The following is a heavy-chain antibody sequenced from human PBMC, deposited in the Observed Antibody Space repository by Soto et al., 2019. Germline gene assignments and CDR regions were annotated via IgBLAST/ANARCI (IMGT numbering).Heavy chain of an antibody. D-gene: IGHD3-22*01. J-gene: IGHJ6*02. CDR2: IIPIFGTA. Sequence: AASVKVSCKASGGTFSSYAISWVRQAPGQGLEWMGGIIPIFGTANYAQKFQGRVTITADKSTSTAYMELSSLRSEDTAVYYCASQYYYDSSGYSNYGMDVWGQGTTVTVSS. V-gene: IGHV1-69*06. CDR3: ASQYYYDSSGYSNYGMDV. CDR1: GGTFSSYA.